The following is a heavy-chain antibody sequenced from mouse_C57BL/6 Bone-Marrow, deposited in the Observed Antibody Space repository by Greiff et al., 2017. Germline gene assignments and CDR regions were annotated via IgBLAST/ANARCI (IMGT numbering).Heavy chain of an antibody. CDR2: INPYNGGT. J-gene: IGHJ3*01. CDR3: ARRGGGRDY. Sequence: VQLQQSGPVLVKPGASVKMSCKASGYTFTDYYMNWVQQSHGKSLEWIGVINPYNGGTSYNQKFKGKATLTVDKSSSTAYMELNSLTSEDSAVYYCARRGGGRDYWGQGTLVTVSA. V-gene: IGHV1-19*01. D-gene: IGHD1-1*02. CDR1: GYTFTDYY.